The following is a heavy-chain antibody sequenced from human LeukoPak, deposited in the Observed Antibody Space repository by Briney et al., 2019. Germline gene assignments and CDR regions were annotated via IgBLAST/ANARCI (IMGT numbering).Heavy chain of an antibody. CDR3: ARTRQWLEYYFDY. J-gene: IGHJ4*01. CDR2: IYHSGST. Sequence: PSETLSLTCAVSGYSISSGYYWGWIRQPPGKGLEWIGSIYHSGSTYYNPSLKSRVTISVDTSKNQFSLKLSSVTAANTAVYYCARTRQWLEYYFDYWGQGTLVTVSS. CDR1: GYSISSGYY. V-gene: IGHV4-38-2*01. D-gene: IGHD6-19*01.